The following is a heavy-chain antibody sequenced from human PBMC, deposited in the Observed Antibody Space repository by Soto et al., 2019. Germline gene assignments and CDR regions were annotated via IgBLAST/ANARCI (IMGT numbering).Heavy chain of an antibody. Sequence: QVQLQESGPGLVKPSQTLSLTCTVSGGSISSGDYYWSWIRQPPGKGLEWIRYIYYSGSTYYNPSLKSRVTISVDTSKNQFSLKLSSVTAADTAVYYCARVRCSGGSCRGYYYYGMDVWGQGTTVTVSS. D-gene: IGHD2-15*01. J-gene: IGHJ6*02. CDR3: ARVRCSGGSCRGYYYYGMDV. V-gene: IGHV4-30-4*01. CDR1: GGSISSGDYY. CDR2: IYYSGST.